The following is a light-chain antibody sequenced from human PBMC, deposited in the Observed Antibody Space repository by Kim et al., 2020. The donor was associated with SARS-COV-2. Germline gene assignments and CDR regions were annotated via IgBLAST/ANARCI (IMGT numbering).Light chain of an antibody. Sequence: QSALTQPASVSESPGHSITISCTGTSSDDRNYNLVSWYQHHPGKAPKLMIYEGFKRPSGVSNRFSGSKSGNTASLTISALQAEDEADYYCCSYAGSSTFVFGGGTQLAVL. CDR3: CSYAGSSTFV. V-gene: IGLV2-23*03. CDR1: SSDDRNYNL. CDR2: EGF. J-gene: IGLJ2*01.